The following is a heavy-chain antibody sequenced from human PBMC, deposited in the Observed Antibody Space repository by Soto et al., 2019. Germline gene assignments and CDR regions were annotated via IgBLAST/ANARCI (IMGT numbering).Heavy chain of an antibody. CDR2: GFYSGNT. J-gene: IGHJ5*02. V-gene: IGHV4-39*01. Sequence: SETLSLTCSVSGGSITSSGYYWGWIRQPPGKGLGWIGSGFYSGNTYHNPSLKSRVITSVDTSKNRFSLKLGSVTAEDTAVYYCARHYGAFDPWGQGTLVTVSS. D-gene: IGHD4-17*01. CDR1: GGSITSSGYY. CDR3: ARHYGAFDP.